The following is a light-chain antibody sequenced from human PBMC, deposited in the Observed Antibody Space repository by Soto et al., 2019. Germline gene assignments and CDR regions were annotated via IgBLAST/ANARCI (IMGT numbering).Light chain of an antibody. CDR2: EVT. CDR3: CSHAGDNTYV. Sequence: QSVLTQPPSASGSPGQSVTISCTGTSSDVGGYNYVSWYQQHPGKAPKPMIYEVTKRPSGVPDRFSGSKSGNTASLTVSGLQAEDEADYFCCSHAGDNTYVFGTGTKLTVL. CDR1: SSDVGGYNY. J-gene: IGLJ1*01. V-gene: IGLV2-8*01.